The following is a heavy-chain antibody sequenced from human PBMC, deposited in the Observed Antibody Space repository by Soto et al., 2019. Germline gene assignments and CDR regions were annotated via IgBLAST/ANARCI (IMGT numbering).Heavy chain of an antibody. D-gene: IGHD2-15*01. CDR1: GGTFSSYA. V-gene: IGHV1-69*13. J-gene: IGHJ6*02. CDR3: ARAPQPPGTVVAATFYYYYYGMDV. Sequence: SVKVSCKASGGTFSSYAISWVRQAPGQGLEWMGGIIPIFGTANYAQKFQGRVTITADESTSTAYMELSSLRSEDTAVYYCARAPQPPGTVVAATFYYYYYGMDVWGQGTTVTV. CDR2: IIPIFGTA.